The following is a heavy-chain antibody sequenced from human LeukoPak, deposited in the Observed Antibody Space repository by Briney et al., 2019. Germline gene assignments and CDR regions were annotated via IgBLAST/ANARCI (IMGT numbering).Heavy chain of an antibody. Sequence: PGGSLRLSCAASGFTFSSYEMNWVRQAPGKGLEWVSYISSSGSTIYYADSVKGRFTISRVNAKNSLYLQMSSLRAEDTAVYYCAELGITMIGGVWGKGTTVTISS. CDR2: ISSSGSTI. CDR3: AELGITMIGGV. V-gene: IGHV3-48*03. J-gene: IGHJ6*04. D-gene: IGHD3-10*02. CDR1: GFTFSSYE.